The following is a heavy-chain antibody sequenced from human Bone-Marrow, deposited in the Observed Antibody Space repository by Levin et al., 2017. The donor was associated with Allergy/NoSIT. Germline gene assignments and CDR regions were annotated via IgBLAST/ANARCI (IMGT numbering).Heavy chain of an antibody. D-gene: IGHD6-19*01. J-gene: IGHJ3*02. CDR2: ITPYNDNK. Sequence: ASVKVSCKASGYTFISQGINWVRQAPGQGLEWMGWITPYNDNKKYAQKFQGRVSMTTDTSTSTVYMELRSLRSYDTAVYYCARDFGGSRGSDAFDTWGRGTRVNVSA. V-gene: IGHV1-18*01. CDR3: ARDFGGSRGSDAFDT. CDR1: GYTFISQG.